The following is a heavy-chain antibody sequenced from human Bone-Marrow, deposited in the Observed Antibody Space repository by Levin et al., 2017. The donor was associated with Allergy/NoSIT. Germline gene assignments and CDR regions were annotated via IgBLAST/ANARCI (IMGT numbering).Heavy chain of an antibody. CDR2: IYYSGST. D-gene: IGHD2-2*01. CDR1: CASISSFY. CDR3: VRQAVPAAMNGFDS. Sequence: SSQTLSLTCTVSCASISSFYWSWIRQPPGKGLEWIGYIYYSGSTNYSPSLKSRASMQADMSSNQVYLTMSSVTAADTAVYYCVRQAVPAAMNGFDSWGQGTLVTVSS. V-gene: IGHV4-59*08. J-gene: IGHJ5*01.